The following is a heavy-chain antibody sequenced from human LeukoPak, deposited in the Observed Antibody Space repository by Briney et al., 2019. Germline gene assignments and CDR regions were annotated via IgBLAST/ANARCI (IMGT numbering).Heavy chain of an antibody. Sequence: SETLSLTCTVSGGSISSGDYYWSWIRQPPGKGLEWIGYIYYSGSTYYNPSLKSRVTISVDTSKNQFSLKLSSVTAADTAVYYCARTLVGATYFDCWGQGTLVTVSS. V-gene: IGHV4-30-4*08. CDR2: IYYSGST. J-gene: IGHJ4*02. D-gene: IGHD1-26*01. CDR1: GGSISSGDYY. CDR3: ARTLVGATYFDC.